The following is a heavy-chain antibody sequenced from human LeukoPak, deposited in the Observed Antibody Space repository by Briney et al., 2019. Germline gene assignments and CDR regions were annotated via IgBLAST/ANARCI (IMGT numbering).Heavy chain of an antibody. J-gene: IGHJ5*02. CDR3: ARDYTVTTFRGCVDP. D-gene: IGHD4-17*01. Sequence: ASVKVSCKASGYTFSNYYVHWVRQPPGPGLEWMGVINPNGGSTNYAHKFQDRVTMTRDTSTRKAYMEMSSLRSEATAVYYRARDYTVTTFRGCVDPWGQGTLVTVSS. V-gene: IGHV1-46*01. CDR2: INPNGGST. CDR1: GYTFSNYY.